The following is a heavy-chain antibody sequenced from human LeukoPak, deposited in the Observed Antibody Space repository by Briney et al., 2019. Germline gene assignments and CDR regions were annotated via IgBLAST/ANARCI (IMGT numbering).Heavy chain of an antibody. Sequence: ETLSLTCTVSGGSISSYFWTWIRQPPGPGLGCFGYIYYSRNTKYTPSLPSRVTISPYKSKNQFSLNLSSVAAWDTPAHSCARGAGNDDYGSGARDKWFDPWGQGTLVTVSS. CDR1: GGSISSYF. D-gene: IGHD3-10*01. CDR2: IYYSRNT. CDR3: ARGAGNDDYGSGARDKWFDP. J-gene: IGHJ5*02. V-gene: IGHV4-59*01.